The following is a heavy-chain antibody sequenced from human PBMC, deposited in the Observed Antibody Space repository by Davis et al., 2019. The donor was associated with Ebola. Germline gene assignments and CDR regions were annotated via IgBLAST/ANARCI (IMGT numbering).Heavy chain of an antibody. D-gene: IGHD3-10*01. CDR2: IYSGAGGST. V-gene: IGHV3-23*03. J-gene: IGHJ4*02. Sequence: GESLKISCAASGFVFRNYVMSWVRQAPGKGLEWVSIIYSGAGGSTYYADSVKGRLTISRDNSRSTLYLQMNSLRADDTAVYYCASRTYGSGSYWGQGTLVTVSS. CDR1: GFVFRNYV. CDR3: ASRTYGSGSY.